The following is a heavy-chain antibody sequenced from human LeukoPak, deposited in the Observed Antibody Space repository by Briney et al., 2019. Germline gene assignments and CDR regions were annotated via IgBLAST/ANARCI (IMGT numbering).Heavy chain of an antibody. D-gene: IGHD6-19*01. Sequence: PSETLSLTCAVYGGSFSGYYWSWIRQPPGKGLEWIGYIYYSGSTNYNPSLKSRVTISVDTSKNQFSLKLSSVTAADTAVYYCAREIYSSGWSRFDYWGQGTLVTVSS. CDR2: IYYSGST. CDR3: AREIYSSGWSRFDY. CDR1: GGSFSGYY. V-gene: IGHV4-59*01. J-gene: IGHJ4*02.